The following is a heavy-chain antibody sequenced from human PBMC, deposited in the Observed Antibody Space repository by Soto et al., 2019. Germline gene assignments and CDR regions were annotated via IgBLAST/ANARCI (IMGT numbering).Heavy chain of an antibody. CDR3: ASPGYCSDGTCYPDY. CDR1: GGSLSGSY. J-gene: IGHJ4*02. Sequence: LPETLSLTCAVYGGSLSGSYWSWIRQPPGTGLEWIGEIHHSGSTYYNPSLKSRVTLSVDTSKNQFSLKLNSVTAADTAVYYCASPGYCSDGTCYPDYWGQGTLVTVSS. V-gene: IGHV4-34*01. CDR2: IHHSGST. D-gene: IGHD2-15*01.